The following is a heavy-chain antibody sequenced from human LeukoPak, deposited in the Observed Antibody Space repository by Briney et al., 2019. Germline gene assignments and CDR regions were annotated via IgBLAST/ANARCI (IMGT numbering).Heavy chain of an antibody. CDR2: INSDGSST. CDR1: RFTFSSYW. CDR3: ARGNYYGMDV. J-gene: IGHJ6*02. V-gene: IGHV3-74*01. Sequence: PGGSLRLSCAASRFTFSSYWMHWVRQAPGKGLVWVSRINSDGSSTSYADSVKGRFTISRDNTKNTLYLQMNSLRVEDTAVYYCARGNYYGMDVWGQGTTVTVSS.